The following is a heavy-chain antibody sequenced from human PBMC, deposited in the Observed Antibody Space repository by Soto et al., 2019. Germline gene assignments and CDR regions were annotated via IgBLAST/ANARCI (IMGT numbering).Heavy chain of an antibody. CDR3: ARGRKGIAAAGSDAFDI. CDR2: INPNSGGT. J-gene: IGHJ3*02. CDR1: GYTFTGYY. V-gene: IGHV1-2*04. Sequence: ASVKVSCKASGYTFTGYYMHWVRQAPGQGLEWMGWINPNSGGTNYAQKFQGWVTMTRATSISTAYMELSRLRSDDTAVYCCARGRKGIAAAGSDAFDIWGQGTMVTVSS. D-gene: IGHD6-13*01.